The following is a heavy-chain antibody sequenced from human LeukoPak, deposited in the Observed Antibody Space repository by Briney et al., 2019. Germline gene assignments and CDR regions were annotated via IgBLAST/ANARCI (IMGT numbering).Heavy chain of an antibody. V-gene: IGHV3-53*01. CDR1: GFTVSNNY. CDR3: ARGAGSYEYYMDV. Sequence: GGSLRLSCAASGFTVSNNYMSWVRQPPGKGLEWVSVIYSAGSAGSTYYADAVKGRFTISRDNSKNTLGLQMNSLRVEDTAVYYCARGAGSYEYYMDVWGKGTTVTVPS. CDR2: IYSAGSAGST. J-gene: IGHJ6*03. D-gene: IGHD3-10*01.